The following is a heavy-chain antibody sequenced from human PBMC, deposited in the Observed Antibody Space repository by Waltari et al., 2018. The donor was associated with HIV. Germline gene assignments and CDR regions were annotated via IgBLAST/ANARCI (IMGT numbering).Heavy chain of an antibody. V-gene: IGHV4-61*02. CDR1: GGSISSGSYY. CDR2: IYTSGST. CDR3: AGGMIFGVVTGSY. D-gene: IGHD3-3*01. J-gene: IGHJ4*02. Sequence: QVQLQESGPGLVKPSQTLSLTCTVSGGSISSGSYYWSWIRQPAGKGLEWIGRIYTSGSTNYNPSLKSRVTISVDTSKNQFSLKLSSVTAADTAVYYCAGGMIFGVVTGSYWGQGTLVTVSP.